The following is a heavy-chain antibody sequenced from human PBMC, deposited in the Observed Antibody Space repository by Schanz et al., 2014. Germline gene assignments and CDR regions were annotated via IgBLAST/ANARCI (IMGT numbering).Heavy chain of an antibody. CDR2: ISYDGSDK. CDR1: GFTFSRYG. CDR3: ARDAVALVPEYFMDV. V-gene: IGHV3-30*03. J-gene: IGHJ6*03. Sequence: QVQLVESGGGVVQPGRSLRLSCAASGFTFSRYGMHWVRQAPGKGLEWVTVISYDGSDKYYADSVKGRFTISRDNSMNTLHLQMDGLRVEDTAVYYCARDAVALVPEYFMDVWGKGTPVTVSS. D-gene: IGHD2-15*01.